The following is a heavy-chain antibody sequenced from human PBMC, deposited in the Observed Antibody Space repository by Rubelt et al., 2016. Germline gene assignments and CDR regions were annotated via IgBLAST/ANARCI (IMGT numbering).Heavy chain of an antibody. Sequence: VGSLRLSCAASGFSFNTYAMCWVRQAPGKGLEWVSAISGSAGMTYYSDSVKGRFTISRDNSKNTLYLQMNSLRAEDTAVYYCSRDVAAGLDYWGQGTLVTVSS. J-gene: IGHJ4*02. CDR3: SRDVAAGLDY. CDR1: GFSFNTYA. CDR2: ISGSAGMT. V-gene: IGHV3-23*01.